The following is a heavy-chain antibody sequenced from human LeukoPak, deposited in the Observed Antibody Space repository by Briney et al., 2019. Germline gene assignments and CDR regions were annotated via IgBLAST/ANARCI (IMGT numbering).Heavy chain of an antibody. J-gene: IGHJ3*01. CDR1: GFTFSSYW. CDR3: ATDIGSGWSRLDAFHV. D-gene: IGHD6-19*01. CDR2: INQDGAEK. Sequence: PGGSLRLSCAASGFTFSSYWMTWVRQAPGKGLEWVANINQDGAEKYCVDSVKGRFTISRDNAKNSLYLQMHSLRAEDTAVYHCATDIGSGWSRLDAFHVWGQGTMVTVSS. V-gene: IGHV3-7*01.